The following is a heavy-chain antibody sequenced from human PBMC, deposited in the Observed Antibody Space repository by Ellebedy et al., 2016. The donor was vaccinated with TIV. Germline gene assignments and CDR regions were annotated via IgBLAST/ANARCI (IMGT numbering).Heavy chain of an antibody. Sequence: AASVKVSCKASGYTFTTSTMHWVRQAPGQRLEWMGWINPGNGNTRYSQKFQGRVTITRDTSATTGFMELASLTPKDTAVYFCAKDLVGARRAFDYWGQGTLVTVSS. D-gene: IGHD2-15*01. CDR1: GYTFTTST. V-gene: IGHV1-3*01. CDR3: AKDLVGARRAFDY. J-gene: IGHJ4*02. CDR2: INPGNGNT.